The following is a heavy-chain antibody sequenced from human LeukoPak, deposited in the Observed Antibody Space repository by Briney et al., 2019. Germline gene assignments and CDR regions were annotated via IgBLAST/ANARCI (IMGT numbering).Heavy chain of an antibody. CDR3: AITLTTAMVPY. CDR1: GFTFSSYG. Sequence: PGGSLRLSCAASGFTFSSYGMYWVRKAPGKGLEWVAFIRYDGSNKYYADSVKGRFTISRDNSKNTLYLQMNSLRAEDTAVYYCAITLTTAMVPYWRQGTLVTVSS. CDR2: IRYDGSNK. V-gene: IGHV3-30*02. D-gene: IGHD5-18*01. J-gene: IGHJ4*02.